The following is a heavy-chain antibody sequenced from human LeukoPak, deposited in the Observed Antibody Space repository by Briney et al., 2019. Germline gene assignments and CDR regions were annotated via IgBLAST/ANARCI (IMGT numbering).Heavy chain of an antibody. J-gene: IGHJ3*02. CDR1: GGSISSGSYY. V-gene: IGHV4-61*02. Sequence: SETLSLTCTVSGGSISSGSYYWRWIRQPAGKGLEWMGRIYTSGSTNYNPSLKSRVTISVDTSNNQFSLKLSSVTAADTAVYYCARVDGEVGGAFDIWGQGTMVTVSS. D-gene: IGHD3-10*01. CDR3: ARVDGEVGGAFDI. CDR2: IYTSGST.